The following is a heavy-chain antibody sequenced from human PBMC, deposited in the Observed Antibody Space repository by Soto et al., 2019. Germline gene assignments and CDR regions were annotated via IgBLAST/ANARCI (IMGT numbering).Heavy chain of an antibody. CDR1: GGSISSGGYY. CDR2: IYYSGST. CDR3: ARHSDSWQWFDY. Sequence: QVQLQESGPGLVKPSQTLSLTCSVSGGSISSGGYYWSWIRQHPEKGLEWIGYIYYSGSTNYNPSLKSRVIISVDTSSHRSSLDLRSVTAADTAIYYGARHSDSWQWFDYWGQGTLVTVSS. J-gene: IGHJ5*01. D-gene: IGHD1-26*01. V-gene: IGHV4-31*03.